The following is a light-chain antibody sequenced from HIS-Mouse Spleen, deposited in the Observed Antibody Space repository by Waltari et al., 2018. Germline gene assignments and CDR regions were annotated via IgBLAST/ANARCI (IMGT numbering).Light chain of an antibody. Sequence: QSALTQPASVSGSPGQSITISCTGTSSDVGSYNLVSWYQQHPGKAPNLMIYEGSKRPSGVSNRVSGSKSGKTASLTISELQAEDEADYYCCSYAGSSTWVFGGGTKLTVL. V-gene: IGLV2-23*01. CDR2: EGS. CDR1: SSDVGSYNL. CDR3: CSYAGSSTWV. J-gene: IGLJ3*02.